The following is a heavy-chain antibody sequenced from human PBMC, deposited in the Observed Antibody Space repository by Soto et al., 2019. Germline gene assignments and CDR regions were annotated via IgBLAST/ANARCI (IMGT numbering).Heavy chain of an antibody. J-gene: IGHJ6*02. CDR2: ISTSNMFT. Sequence: PGGSLRLSCAASGFTFRDYYMTWIRQAPGKGLEWISYISTSNMFTNYADSVKGRFTISRDNAKSSLYLQMNSLRVEDTALYYCARVGCSGGDCYTALGMDVWGQGTTVTVSS. CDR1: GFTFRDYY. D-gene: IGHD2-15*01. CDR3: ARVGCSGGDCYTALGMDV. V-gene: IGHV3-11*06.